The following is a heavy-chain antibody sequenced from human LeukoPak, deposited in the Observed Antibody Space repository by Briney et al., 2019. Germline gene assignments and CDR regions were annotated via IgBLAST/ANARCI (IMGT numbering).Heavy chain of an antibody. D-gene: IGHD4-17*01. CDR1: GFTFSSYN. Sequence: GGSLRLSCAASGFTFSSYNMNWVRQAPGRGLEWVSSISGSSTNIYYADSVKGRFTISRDNAKNSLDLQMNSLRAEDTAVYYCARGGDYADYKDYWGQGTLVTVSS. CDR2: ISGSSTNI. J-gene: IGHJ4*02. V-gene: IGHV3-21*01. CDR3: ARGGDYADYKDY.